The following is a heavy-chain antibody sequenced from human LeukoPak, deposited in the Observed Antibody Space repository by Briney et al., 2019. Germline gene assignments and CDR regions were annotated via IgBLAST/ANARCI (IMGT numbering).Heavy chain of an antibody. D-gene: IGHD2-2*01. V-gene: IGHV3-74*01. CDR2: FNSDGNNT. J-gene: IGHJ6*03. CDR1: GFTLRSYW. CDR3: ARVPLGYCGSTSCPFSYYYMDV. Sequence: GGSLRLSCALSGFTLRSYWMHWVRQAPGKGLVWVSRFNSDGNNTTYADSVKGRFTISRDNAKNTLYLQMNSLRAEDTATYYCARVPLGYCGSTSCPFSYYYMDVWGKGTTVTVSS.